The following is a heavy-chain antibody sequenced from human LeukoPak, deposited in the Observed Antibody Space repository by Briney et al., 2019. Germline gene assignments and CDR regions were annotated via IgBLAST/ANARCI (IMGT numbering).Heavy chain of an antibody. CDR2: IKQDGSEK. CDR1: GFTFSSYW. D-gene: IGHD6-19*01. CDR3: ARQAVAGTRYFDY. J-gene: IGHJ4*02. V-gene: IGHV3-7*01. Sequence: GGSLRLSCAASGFTFSSYWMSWVRQAPGKGLEWVANIKQDGSEKYYVDSVKGRFTISRDNAKNSLYLQMNSLRAEDTAVYYCARQAVAGTRYFDYWGQGTLVTVSS.